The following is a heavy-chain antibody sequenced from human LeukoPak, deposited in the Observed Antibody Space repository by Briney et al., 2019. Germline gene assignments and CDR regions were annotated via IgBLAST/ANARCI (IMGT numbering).Heavy chain of an antibody. J-gene: IGHJ4*02. V-gene: IGHV4-34*01. CDR1: GGSFSGYY. Sequence: SETLSLTCAVYGGSFSGYYWSWIRQPPGKGLEWIGEINHSGSTNYNPSLKSRVTISVDTSKNQFSLKLSSVTAADTAVYYCAKGDSSGYYDPTEFDYWGQGTLVTVSS. CDR3: AKGDSSGYYDPTEFDY. CDR2: INHSGST. D-gene: IGHD3-22*01.